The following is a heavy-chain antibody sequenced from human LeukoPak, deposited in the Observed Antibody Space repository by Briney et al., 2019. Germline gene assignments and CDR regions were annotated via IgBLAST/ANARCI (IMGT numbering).Heavy chain of an antibody. V-gene: IGHV3-48*03. CDR2: ISNSGNTK. CDR1: VFTFTSYE. J-gene: IGHJ4*02. D-gene: IGHD6-19*01. Sequence: GGSLRLSCAASVFTFTSYEMNWVRQAPGKGLEWVSYISNSGNTKYYADCVKGRFTISRDNAKNSLYLQMDSLRAEDTAVYYCARVWGWYYFDYCGQGTLVTVSS. CDR3: ARVWGWYYFDY.